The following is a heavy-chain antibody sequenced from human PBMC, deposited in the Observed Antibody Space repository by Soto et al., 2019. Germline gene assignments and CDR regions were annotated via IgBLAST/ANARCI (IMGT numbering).Heavy chain of an antibody. Sequence: ASVKVSCKASGYTFTSYAMHWVRQAPGQRLEWMGWINADNGNTKYSQKFQGRVTITRDTSASTAYVELRSLRSEDTAVYYCARDSVARVDPLAIWGKGTMVTVSS. CDR3: ARDSVARVDPLAI. D-gene: IGHD6-19*01. J-gene: IGHJ3*02. V-gene: IGHV1-3*01. CDR1: GYTFTSYA. CDR2: INADNGNT.